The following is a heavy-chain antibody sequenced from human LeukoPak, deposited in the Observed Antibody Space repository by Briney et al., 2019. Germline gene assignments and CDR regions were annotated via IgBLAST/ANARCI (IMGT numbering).Heavy chain of an antibody. CDR2: IWYDGSNK. CDR1: GFTFRSYG. D-gene: IGHD3-10*01. Sequence: GASLRLSCAASGFTFRSYGMHWVRHAPGKGLEWVAVIWYDGSNKYYADSVKGRFTISRDNSKNTLYLQMNSLRAEDTAVYYCARDPYGSGSTSFDIWGQGTMVTVSS. CDR3: ARDPYGSGSTSFDI. V-gene: IGHV3-33*01. J-gene: IGHJ3*02.